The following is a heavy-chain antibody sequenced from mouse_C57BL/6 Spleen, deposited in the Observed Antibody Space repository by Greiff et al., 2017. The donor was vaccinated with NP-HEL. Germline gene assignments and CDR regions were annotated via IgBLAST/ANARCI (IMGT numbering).Heavy chain of an antibody. V-gene: IGHV1-64*01. CDR2: IHPNSGST. CDR3: ARSLYDYDVPYWYFDV. J-gene: IGHJ1*03. Sequence: QVQLQQPGAELVKPGASVKLSCKASGYTFTSYWMHWVKQRPGQGLEWIGMIHPNSGSTNYNEKFKSKATLTVDKSSSTAYMQLSSLTSEDSAVYYCARSLYDYDVPYWYFDVWGTGTTVTVSS. D-gene: IGHD2-4*01. CDR1: GYTFTSYW.